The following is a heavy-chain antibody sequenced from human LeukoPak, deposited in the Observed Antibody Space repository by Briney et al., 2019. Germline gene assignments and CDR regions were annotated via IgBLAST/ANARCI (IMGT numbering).Heavy chain of an antibody. CDR1: GGSFSGYY. Sequence: SETLSLICAVYGGSFSGYYWSWIRQPPGKGLEWIGEINHSGSTNYNPSLKSRVTISVDTSKNQFSLKRSSVTAADTAVYYCARGVWYSYGMIDFWGQGTLVTVSS. CDR2: INHSGST. CDR3: ARGVWYSYGMIDF. V-gene: IGHV4-34*01. J-gene: IGHJ4*02. D-gene: IGHD5-18*01.